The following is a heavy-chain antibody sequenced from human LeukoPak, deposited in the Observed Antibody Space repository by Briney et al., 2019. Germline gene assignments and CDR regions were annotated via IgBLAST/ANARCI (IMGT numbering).Heavy chain of an antibody. CDR2: IKQDGSEK. Sequence: PGGSLRLSCAASGFTFSSYWMSWVRQAPGKGLEWVANIKQDGSEKYYVDSVKGRFTIPRDNAKNSLYLQMNSLRAEDTAVYYCAREFPFSSGIGAFDYWGQGTLVTVSS. CDR1: GFTFSSYW. CDR3: AREFPFSSGIGAFDY. D-gene: IGHD6-19*01. V-gene: IGHV3-7*01. J-gene: IGHJ4*02.